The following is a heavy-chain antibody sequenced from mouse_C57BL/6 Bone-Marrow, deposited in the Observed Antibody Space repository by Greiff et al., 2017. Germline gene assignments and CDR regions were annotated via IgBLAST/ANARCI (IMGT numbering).Heavy chain of an antibody. J-gene: IGHJ3*01. V-gene: IGHV1-9*01. CDR3: ARDDDDDPAWMAY. CDR2: ILPGGGST. Sequence: QVQLQQSGAGLMKPGASVKLSCTASGYTFTGYWIAWVHQSPGKGLEWVGEILPGGGSTYYTEKFKGRVTFSADTSSNTAYMQISSLTTEDYAIYYCARDDDDDPAWMAYWGQGTLVTVSA. D-gene: IGHD2-4*01. CDR1: GYTFTGYW.